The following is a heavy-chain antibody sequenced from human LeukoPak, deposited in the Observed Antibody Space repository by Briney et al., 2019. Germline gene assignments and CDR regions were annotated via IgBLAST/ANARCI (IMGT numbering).Heavy chain of an antibody. CDR2: IASDGSHT. D-gene: IGHD3/OR15-3a*01. V-gene: IGHV3-30*14. Sequence: GGSLRLSCAASGFTFSTYFMHWVRQAPGKGLEWVADIASDGSHTFYVESVKGRFTISREDAKNSLYLQMNSLRAGDTAVYYCAREDWAKGNAFYIWGQGTMVTVSS. CDR3: AREDWAKGNAFYI. CDR1: GFTFSTYF. J-gene: IGHJ3*02.